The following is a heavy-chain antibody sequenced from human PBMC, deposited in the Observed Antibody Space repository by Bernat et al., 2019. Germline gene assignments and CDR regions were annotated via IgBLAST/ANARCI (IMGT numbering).Heavy chain of an antibody. CDR2: LLGNGAHP. D-gene: IGHD2-15*01. CDR1: GFSFSTYA. V-gene: IGHV3-64*01. CDR3: ARDKDGGFAFDY. J-gene: IGHJ4*02. Sequence: EVELVESGGGLVQPGGSLRLSCAASGFSFSTYAMHWVRLAPGKGLEYVSSLLGNGAHPQYANSVKGRFTISRDNSKNTLYLQMGSLRPEDTAMYYCARDKDGGFAFDYWGQGTLVTVSS.